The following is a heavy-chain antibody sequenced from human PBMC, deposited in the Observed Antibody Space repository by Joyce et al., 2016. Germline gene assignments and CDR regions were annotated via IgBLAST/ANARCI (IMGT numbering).Heavy chain of an antibody. D-gene: IGHD3-22*01. CDR1: GFTFTQYG. J-gene: IGHJ4*02. Sequence: QVQLVQSGAEVKKPGASVTVSCKASGFTFTQYGFTWVRQTPGQGLEWMGWVSGFNGNANYAQKFQDRVTMTTDTSTNTVFMELRSLTSDDTAVYYCSRDHYSSPSYWGQGTLVTVSS. V-gene: IGHV1-18*01. CDR2: VSGFNGNA. CDR3: SRDHYSSPSY.